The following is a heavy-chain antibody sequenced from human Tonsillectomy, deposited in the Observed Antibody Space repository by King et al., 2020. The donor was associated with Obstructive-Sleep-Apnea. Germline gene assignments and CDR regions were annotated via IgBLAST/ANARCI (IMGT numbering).Heavy chain of an antibody. CDR3: AKDIYSGWYEGHFEY. V-gene: IGHV3-9*01. CDR2: ISWNSGSI. CDR1: GFTFDDYA. Sequence: VQLVESGGGLVQPGRPLRLSCGASGFTFDDYAMHWVRQAPGKGLEWVSGISWNSGSIGYADSVKGRFTISRDKTKNSVYLQMNSLRGEDTAMYYCAKDIYSGWYEGHFEYWGQGALVTVSS. D-gene: IGHD6-19*01. J-gene: IGHJ4*02.